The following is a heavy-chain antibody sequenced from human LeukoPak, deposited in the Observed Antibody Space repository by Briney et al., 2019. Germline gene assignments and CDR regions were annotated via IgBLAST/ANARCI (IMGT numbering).Heavy chain of an antibody. V-gene: IGHV3-23*01. CDR1: GFTFSSYA. CDR2: ISGSGGST. CDR3: GREPRYSSSWLVDY. J-gene: IGHJ4*02. D-gene: IGHD6-13*01. Sequence: PGGSLRLSCAASGFTFSSYAMSWVRQAPGKGLEWVSAISGSGGSTYYADSVKGRFTISRDNSKNTLYLQMNSLRAEDTAVYYCGREPRYSSSWLVDYWGQGTLVTVSS.